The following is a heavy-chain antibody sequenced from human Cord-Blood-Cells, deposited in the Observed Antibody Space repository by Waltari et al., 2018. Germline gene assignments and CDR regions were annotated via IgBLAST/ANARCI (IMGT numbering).Heavy chain of an antibody. Sequence: QVQLQQWGAGLLKPSETLSLTCAVYGGSFSGYYWSWIRQPPGKGLEWIGEINHSGSTNYNPSLKSRVTISVDTSKNQFSLKLSSVTAADTAVYYSARVVVPAAIDYWGQGTLVTVSS. CDR2: INHSGST. V-gene: IGHV4-34*01. CDR3: ARVVVPAAIDY. D-gene: IGHD2-2*01. CDR1: GGSFSGYY. J-gene: IGHJ4*02.